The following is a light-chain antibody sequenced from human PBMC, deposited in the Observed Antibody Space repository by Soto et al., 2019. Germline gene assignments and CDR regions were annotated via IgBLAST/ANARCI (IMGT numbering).Light chain of an antibody. CDR3: QQYYNWRPR. CDR2: GAS. CDR1: QSISSS. Sequence: EVVMTQSPATLSVSPGDTATLSCRASQSISSSLAWYQQKAGQAPRLLIYGASTRATGVPARFSGSGSGTEFTLTISRLQSEDFAVYYCQQYYNWRPRFGQGTKVDI. J-gene: IGKJ1*01. V-gene: IGKV3-15*01.